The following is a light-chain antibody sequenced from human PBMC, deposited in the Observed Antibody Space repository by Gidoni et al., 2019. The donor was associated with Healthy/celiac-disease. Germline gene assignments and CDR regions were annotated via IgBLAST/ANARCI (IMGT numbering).Light chain of an antibody. CDR2: AAS. CDR1: QSISSY. J-gene: IGKJ5*01. V-gene: IGKV1-39*01. CDR3: QQSYSTAPIT. Sequence: DSQMTQSPSSLSASVGDRVTITSRASQSISSYLNWYQQKPGKAPKLLIYAASSLQSGVPSRFSGSGSGTDFTLTISSLQPEDFATYYCQQSYSTAPITFGQGTRLEIK.